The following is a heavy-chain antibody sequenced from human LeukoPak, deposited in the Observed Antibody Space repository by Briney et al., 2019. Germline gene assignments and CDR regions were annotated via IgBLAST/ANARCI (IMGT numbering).Heavy chain of an antibody. J-gene: IGHJ4*02. Sequence: SETLSLTCAVYGGSFSGYYWSWIRQPPGKGLEWIGEINHSGSTNYNPSLKSRVTISVDTSKNQFSLKLSSVTAADTAVYYCARGRGHDYGGNLSYYFDYWGQGTLVTVSS. V-gene: IGHV4-34*01. D-gene: IGHD4-23*01. CDR3: ARGRGHDYGGNLSYYFDY. CDR2: INHSGST. CDR1: GGSFSGYY.